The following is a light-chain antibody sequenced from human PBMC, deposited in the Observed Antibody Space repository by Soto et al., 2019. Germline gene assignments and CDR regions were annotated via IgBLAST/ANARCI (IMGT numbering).Light chain of an antibody. Sequence: EIVLTQSPATLSLSPGERATLSCGASQSVSNNYLAWYQQKPGQAPRLLIYGASSRATGIPDRFAGSGSGTDFTLTISSLQSEDLGVYYCLQYHYWPWTFGQGTKVDIK. J-gene: IGKJ1*01. CDR1: QSVSNNY. V-gene: IGKV3-20*01. CDR3: LQYHYWPWT. CDR2: GAS.